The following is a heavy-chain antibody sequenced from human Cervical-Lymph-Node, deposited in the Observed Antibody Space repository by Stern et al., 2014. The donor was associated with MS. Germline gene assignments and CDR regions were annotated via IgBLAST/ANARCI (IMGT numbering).Heavy chain of an antibody. CDR3: ATVGTSDY. J-gene: IGHJ4*02. CDR2: INPIRGGT. CDR1: GYSFTGYD. Sequence: QVQLVQSGAEVKKPGASVKVSCKASGYSFTGYDMHWVRQAPGQGLEWMGRINPIRGGTNYEQKFEGRVTMTRDTSINTAYMELSSLRSDDTAVYYCATVGTSDYWGQGTLVTVSS. V-gene: IGHV1-2*06.